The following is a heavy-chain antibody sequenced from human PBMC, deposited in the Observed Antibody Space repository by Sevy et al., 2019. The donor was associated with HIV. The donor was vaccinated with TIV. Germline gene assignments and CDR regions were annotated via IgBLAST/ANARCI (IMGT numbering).Heavy chain of an antibody. CDR2: ISFDGSNK. CDR1: AFTFTLYS. V-gene: IGHV3-30-3*01. CDR3: ALERLSSDVAEYFQN. J-gene: IGHJ1*01. Sequence: GGSLRLSCAASAFTFTLYSMHWVRQAPGKGLEWVATISFDGSNKHYADSVKGRFTISRDNSQNSLYLQMNSLRTEDTAVYYCALERLSSDVAEYFQNWGQGTLVTVSS. D-gene: IGHD1-1*01.